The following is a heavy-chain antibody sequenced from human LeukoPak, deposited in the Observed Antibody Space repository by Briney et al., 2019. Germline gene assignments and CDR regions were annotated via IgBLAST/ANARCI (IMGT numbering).Heavy chain of an antibody. V-gene: IGHV1-69*05. CDR1: GGTFSSYA. CDR3: ARSLRYFDWLLYDY. D-gene: IGHD3-9*01. J-gene: IGHJ4*02. Sequence: SVKVSCKASGGTFSSYAISWVRQAPGQGLEWMGGIIPIFGTANYAQRFQGRVTITTDESTSTAYMELSSLRSEDTAVYYCARSLRYFDWLLYDYWGQGTLVTASS. CDR2: IIPIFGTA.